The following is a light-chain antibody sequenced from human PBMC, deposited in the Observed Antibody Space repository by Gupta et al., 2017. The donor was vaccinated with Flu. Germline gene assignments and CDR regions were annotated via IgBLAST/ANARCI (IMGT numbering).Light chain of an antibody. CDR1: QSINNY. Sequence: SSLSASVGDRVTITCRASQSINNYLNWYQQKPGRAPKLLIYGASSLQSGVPSRFSGSGSGTDFILTISSRQPEDFATYICQQSYSAPRVTFGQGTKVDI. CDR3: QQSYSAPRVT. J-gene: IGKJ1*01. V-gene: IGKV1-39*01. CDR2: GAS.